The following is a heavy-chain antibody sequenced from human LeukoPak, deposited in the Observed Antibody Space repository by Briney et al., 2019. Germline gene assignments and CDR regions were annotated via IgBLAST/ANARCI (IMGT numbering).Heavy chain of an antibody. CDR3: AREGWGAAAGTDYYYMDV. CDR2: IYYSGST. Sequence: SEALSLTCTVSGGSISSDYWSWIRQPPGKGLEWLGYIYYSGSTNYNPSLKSRVTMSVDTSKNQFSLKLSSVTAADTAVYYCAREGWGAAAGTDYYYMDVWGKGTTVTVSS. J-gene: IGHJ6*03. CDR1: GGSISSDY. D-gene: IGHD6-13*01. V-gene: IGHV4-59*01.